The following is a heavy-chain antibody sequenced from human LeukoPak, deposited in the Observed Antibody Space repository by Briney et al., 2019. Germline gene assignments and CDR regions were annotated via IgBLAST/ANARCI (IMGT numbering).Heavy chain of an antibody. CDR1: GCTFTGYY. V-gene: IGHV1-2*02. J-gene: IGHJ5*02. CDR3: ARGLVVVVPAAINWFDP. Sequence: GASVKVSCKASGCTFTGYYMHWVRQAPGQGLEWMGWINPNSGGTNYAQKFQGRVTMTRDTSISTAYMELSRLRSDDTAVYYCARGLVVVVPAAINWFDPWGQGTLVTVSS. CDR2: INPNSGGT. D-gene: IGHD2-2*01.